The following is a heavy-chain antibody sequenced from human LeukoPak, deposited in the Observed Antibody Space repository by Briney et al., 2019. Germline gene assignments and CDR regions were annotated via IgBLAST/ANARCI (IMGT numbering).Heavy chain of an antibody. V-gene: IGHV4-61*09. J-gene: IGHJ2*01. CDR3: ARGLNYYDSSGRPHWYFDL. Sequence: SETLSLTCTVSGGSISSGSYYWSWIRQPAGKGLEWVGHSGSTNYNPSLKSRVTISVDTSKNQFSLKLSSVTAADTAVYYCARGLNYYDSSGRPHWYFDLWGRGTPVTVSS. CDR2: SGST. D-gene: IGHD3-22*01. CDR1: GGSISSGSYY.